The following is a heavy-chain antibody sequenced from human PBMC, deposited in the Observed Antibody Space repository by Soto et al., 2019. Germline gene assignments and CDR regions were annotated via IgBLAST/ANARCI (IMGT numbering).Heavy chain of an antibody. CDR2: IYWDDDK. Sequence: QITLTESGPTLVKPTQTLTLTCTFSGFSLSTSGVAVGWIRQPPGKALEGLALIYWDDDKRYSPSLKSRLTSTKDSSKNQVVLTMTNMDPVATATYYCAQRRRELGYGMDVWGQGTTVTVSS. CDR3: AQRRRELGYGMDV. J-gene: IGHJ6*02. D-gene: IGHD3-10*01. CDR1: GFSLSTSGVA. V-gene: IGHV2-5*02.